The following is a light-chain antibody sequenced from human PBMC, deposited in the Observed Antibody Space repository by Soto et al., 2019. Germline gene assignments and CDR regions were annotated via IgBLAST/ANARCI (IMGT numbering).Light chain of an antibody. J-gene: IGKJ4*01. CDR1: QSVNNY. CDR2: DAS. V-gene: IGKV3-11*01. CDR3: QQRRSWPPA. Sequence: EMVLTQSPATLSLSPGERATLSCRASQSVNNYLAWYQQKPGQAPRLLISDASNMATGIPARFSGSRSGTDFTLTISSLEPEDFAVYYCQQRRSWPPAFGGGTKVEIK.